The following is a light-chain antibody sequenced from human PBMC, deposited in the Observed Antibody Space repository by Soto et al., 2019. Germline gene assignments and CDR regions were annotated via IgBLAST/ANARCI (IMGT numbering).Light chain of an antibody. J-gene: IGKJ3*01. V-gene: IGKV3-20*01. CDR1: QSVDRSY. CDR3: QQFSSYPRT. CDR2: GAS. Sequence: EGVLTQSPGILSLSPGERATLSCRASQSVDRSYLAWYQQRPGQAPRLLIYGASSRATGIPDRFSGSGSGTDFTLTISSLQPEDFATYYCQQFSSYPRTFGPGTKVH.